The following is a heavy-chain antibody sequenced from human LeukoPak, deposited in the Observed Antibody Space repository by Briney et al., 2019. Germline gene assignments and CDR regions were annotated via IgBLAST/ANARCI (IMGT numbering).Heavy chain of an antibody. CDR3: ARDDRDGYNYFAY. V-gene: IGHV3-7*01. J-gene: IGHJ4*02. CDR1: GLSFSGQW. Sequence: GGSLRLSCGGSGLSFSGQWMNWVRQAPGQGLEWVANIKYDGSEKYYVDSVKGRFTISRDNAKDSLYLQMNSLRAEDSAVYYCARDDRDGYNYFAYWGQGTLVTVSS. CDR2: IKYDGSEK. D-gene: IGHD5-24*01.